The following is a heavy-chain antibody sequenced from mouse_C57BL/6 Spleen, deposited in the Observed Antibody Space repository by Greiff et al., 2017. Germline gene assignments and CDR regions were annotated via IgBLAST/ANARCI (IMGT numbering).Heavy chain of an antibody. CDR2: IWRGGST. D-gene: IGHD2-5*01. V-gene: IGHV2-5*01. Sequence: QVQLQQSGPGLVQPSQSLSITCTVSGFSLTSYGVHWVRQSPGKGLEWLGVIWRGGSTDYNAAFMSRLSITKDNSKSQVFFKMNSLQADDTAIYYCAKNRAYYSNYCAMDYWGQGTSVTVSS. CDR1: GFSLTSYG. CDR3: AKNRAYYSNYCAMDY. J-gene: IGHJ4*01.